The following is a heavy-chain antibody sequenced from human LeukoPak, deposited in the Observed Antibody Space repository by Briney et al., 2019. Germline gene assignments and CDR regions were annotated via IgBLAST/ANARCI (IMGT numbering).Heavy chain of an antibody. J-gene: IGHJ5*02. Sequence: PEASVKVSCKASGGTFSSYAISWVRQAPGQGLEWMGGIIPIFGTANYAQKFQGRVTITADESTSTAYMELSSLRSEDTAVYYCARDIGSIAAGGYWSDPWGQGTLVTVSS. V-gene: IGHV1-69*13. CDR2: IIPIFGTA. D-gene: IGHD6-13*01. CDR1: GGTFSSYA. CDR3: ARDIGSIAAGGYWSDP.